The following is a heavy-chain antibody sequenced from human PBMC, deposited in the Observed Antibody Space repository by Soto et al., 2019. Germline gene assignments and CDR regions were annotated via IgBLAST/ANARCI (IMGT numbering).Heavy chain of an antibody. CDR2: IYYSGST. CDR1: GGTLSSGDYY. D-gene: IGHD3-3*01. Sequence: PSEPMSLTCTVSGGTLSSGDYYWSWIHQPPGKGLEWIGYIYYSGSTYYNPSLKSRVTISVDTSKNQFSLKLSSVTAADTAVYYCARGTYYDFWSAILNWFDPWGQGTLVTVSS. V-gene: IGHV4-30-4*01. CDR3: ARGTYYDFWSAILNWFDP. J-gene: IGHJ5*02.